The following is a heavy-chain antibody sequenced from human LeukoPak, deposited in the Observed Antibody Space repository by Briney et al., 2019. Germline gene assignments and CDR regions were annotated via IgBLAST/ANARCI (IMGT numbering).Heavy chain of an antibody. CDR2: ISSGSRHI. Sequence: GGSLRLSCAASGFTLSDHSMNWVRQAPGKGLEWVSSISSGSRHIYHAESVMGRFTISRDNSKNTLYLQMSSLRAEDTAVYYCVKDGSGSYYTYYFDYWGQGTLVTVSS. V-gene: IGHV3-21*01. CDR3: VKDGSGSYYTYYFDY. J-gene: IGHJ4*02. CDR1: GFTLSDHS. D-gene: IGHD3-10*01.